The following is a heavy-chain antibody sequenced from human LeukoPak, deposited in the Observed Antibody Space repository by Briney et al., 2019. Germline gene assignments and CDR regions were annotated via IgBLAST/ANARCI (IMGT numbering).Heavy chain of an antibody. V-gene: IGHV4-61*09. CDR2: MHTSGST. CDR1: GGSISSGSYC. J-gene: IGHJ4*02. CDR3: ARSHGSGSYYNLNDY. Sequence: PSETLSLTCTVSGGSISSGSYCWSWIRKPAGKGLEWIGHMHTSGSTNYNPSLKSRVTISVDKSKKQFSLKLSSLTAADTAVYYCARSHGSGSYYNLNDYWGQGTLVTVPS. D-gene: IGHD3-10*01.